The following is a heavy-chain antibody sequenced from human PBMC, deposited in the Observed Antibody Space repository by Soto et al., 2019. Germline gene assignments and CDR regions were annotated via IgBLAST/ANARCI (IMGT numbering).Heavy chain of an antibody. Sequence: QVQLVQSGAEVKKPGSSVKVSCKASGGTFSTYDICWVRQAPGQGLEWMGGIIPLFSTANYAQKFHGRATIIADESTRTAYMELRRLRSGDTAVYYCAINEGTDGYMVAYWGQGTLVTVSS. CDR3: AINEGTDGYMVAY. D-gene: IGHD5-12*01. V-gene: IGHV1-69*01. CDR2: IIPLFSTA. CDR1: GGTFSTYD. J-gene: IGHJ4*02.